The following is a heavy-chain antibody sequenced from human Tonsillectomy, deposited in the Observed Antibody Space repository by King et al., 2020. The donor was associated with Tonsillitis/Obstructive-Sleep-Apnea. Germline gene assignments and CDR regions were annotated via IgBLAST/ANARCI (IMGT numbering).Heavy chain of an antibody. CDR1: GDSIGTGGYY. Sequence: VQLQESGPGLVKPSHTLSLTCTVSGDSIGTGGYYWSWIRQHPGKGLEWIGYIYYSGTTYYSPSLKSRVTMSVDTSKNQFSLKLSSVTAADTAIYLCARGDDYDNSLDYWGQGTLVTASS. CDR2: IYYSGTT. V-gene: IGHV4-31*03. J-gene: IGHJ4*02. D-gene: IGHD4-11*01. CDR3: ARGDDYDNSLDY.